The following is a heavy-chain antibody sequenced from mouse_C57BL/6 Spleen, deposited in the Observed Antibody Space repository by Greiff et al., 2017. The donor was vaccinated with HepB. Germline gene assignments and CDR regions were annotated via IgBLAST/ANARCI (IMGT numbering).Heavy chain of an antibody. Sequence: VKLMESGAELARPGASVKLSCKASGYTFTSYGISWVKQRTGQGLEWIGEIYPRSGNTYYNEKFKGKATLTADKSSSTAYMELRSLTSEDSAVYFCARGDGYYSFDYWGQGTTLTVSS. CDR1: GYTFTSYG. CDR3: ARGDGYYSFDY. V-gene: IGHV1-81*01. D-gene: IGHD2-3*01. CDR2: IYPRSGNT. J-gene: IGHJ2*01.